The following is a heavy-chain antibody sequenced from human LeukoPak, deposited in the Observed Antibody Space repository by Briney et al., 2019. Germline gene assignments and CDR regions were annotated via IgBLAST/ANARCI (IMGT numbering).Heavy chain of an antibody. D-gene: IGHD2-21*01. V-gene: IGHV4-59*01. J-gene: IGHJ4*02. Sequence: SETLSLTCIVSGGTINTYFWSWIRQPPGKGLEWIGYIYYSGSTKYNPSLKSRVTMSVDTSKNQFSLKLSSVTAADTAVYYCARGVMELDYFDYWGQGTLVTVSS. CDR3: ARGVMELDYFDY. CDR2: IYYSGST. CDR1: GGTINTYF.